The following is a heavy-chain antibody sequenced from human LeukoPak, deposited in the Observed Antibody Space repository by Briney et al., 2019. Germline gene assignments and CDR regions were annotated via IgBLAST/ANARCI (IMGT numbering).Heavy chain of an antibody. V-gene: IGHV4-34*01. J-gene: IGHJ5*02. CDR1: GGSFSGHY. Sequence: SETLSLTCVVYGGSFSGHYWSWIRQPPGMGLEWVWEINYSGSTNYNPSLKSRVTISGDTSKNQFSLKLSSVTAADTAVYYCARGQYYDVLTGNYKNWFDPWGQGTLVTVSS. D-gene: IGHD3-9*01. CDR2: INYSGST. CDR3: ARGQYYDVLTGNYKNWFDP.